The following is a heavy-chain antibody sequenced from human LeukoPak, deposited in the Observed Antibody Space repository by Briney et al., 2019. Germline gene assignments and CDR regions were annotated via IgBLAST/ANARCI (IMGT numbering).Heavy chain of an antibody. V-gene: IGHV3-7*01. J-gene: IGHJ6*03. Sequence: PGGSLRLSCAASGFTFSSYWMTWVRQAPGKGLEWVANIKQDGSEKYYVDSVKGRFTISRDNAKNSLYLQMNSLRAEDTAVYYCARDEGTRDFWSGYPHYYYMDVWGKGTTVTVSS. CDR3: ARDEGTRDFWSGYPHYYYMDV. CDR2: IKQDGSEK. D-gene: IGHD3-3*01. CDR1: GFTFSSYW.